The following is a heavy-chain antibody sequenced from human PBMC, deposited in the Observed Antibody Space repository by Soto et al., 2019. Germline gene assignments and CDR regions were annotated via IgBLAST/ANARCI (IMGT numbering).Heavy chain of an antibody. D-gene: IGHD3-10*01. Sequence: GASVKVSCKASGGTFSSYTISWVRQAPGQGLEWMGRIIPILGIANYAQTFQGRATITADKSTSTAYMELSSLRSEDTAVYYCATPLGSSCPVAFNLWGKGTMIAV. CDR1: GGTFSSYT. CDR2: IIPILGIA. CDR3: ATPLGSSCPVAFNL. V-gene: IGHV1-69*02. J-gene: IGHJ3*01.